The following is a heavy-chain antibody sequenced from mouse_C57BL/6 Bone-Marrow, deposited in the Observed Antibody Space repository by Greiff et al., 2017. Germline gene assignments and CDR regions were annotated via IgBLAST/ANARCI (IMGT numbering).Heavy chain of an antibody. D-gene: IGHD2-4*01. V-gene: IGHV1-50*01. CDR3: ARDSYDYDGDYYAMDY. J-gene: IGHJ4*01. CDR1: GYTFTSYW. Sequence: VQLQQPGAELVKPGASVKLSCKASGYTFTSYWMQWVKQRPGQGLEWIGEIDPSDSYTNYNQKFKGKATLTVDTSSSTAYMHLSSLTSEDSAVYYCARDSYDYDGDYYAMDYWGQGTSVTVSS. CDR2: IDPSDSYT.